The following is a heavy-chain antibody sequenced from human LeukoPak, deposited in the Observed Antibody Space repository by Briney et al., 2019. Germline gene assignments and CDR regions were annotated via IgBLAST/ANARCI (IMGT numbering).Heavy chain of an antibody. V-gene: IGHV5-51*01. CDR2: IYPGDSDT. CDR3: ARQVPSSQPYYFDR. CDR1: GYSLTKYW. J-gene: IGHJ4*02. D-gene: IGHD2-2*01. Sequence: KLGESLKISCKGSGYSLTKYWIGWVRQMPGKGLEWMGIIYPGDSDTIYSPSFQGQVTFSADKSISTAYLQWSTLKASDTAMYYCARQVPSSQPYYFDRWGQGTLVTVSS.